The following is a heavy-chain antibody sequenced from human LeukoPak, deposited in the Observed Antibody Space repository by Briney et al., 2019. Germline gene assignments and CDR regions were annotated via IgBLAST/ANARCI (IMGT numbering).Heavy chain of an antibody. V-gene: IGHV3-7*01. CDR1: GFSFSDYW. J-gene: IGHJ3*02. Sequence: GGSLRLSCAASGFSFSDYWMSWVRQAPGKGLEWVANIKKDGSEKHYVDSVKGRFTISRDNAKNSLYLQMNSLRAEDTAVYYCARDKAGAGFGDAFDIWGQGTMVTVSS. D-gene: IGHD3-10*01. CDR2: IKKDGSEK. CDR3: ARDKAGAGFGDAFDI.